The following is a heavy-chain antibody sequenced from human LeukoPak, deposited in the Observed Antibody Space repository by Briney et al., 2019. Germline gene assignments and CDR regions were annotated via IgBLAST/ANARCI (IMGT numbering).Heavy chain of an antibody. V-gene: IGHV3-23*01. CDR3: AKDRGYTGYDSGGIEC. D-gene: IGHD5-12*01. Sequence: SGGSLRLSCAASGFTFRNYAMNWVRQSPGKGLEWVASISYGDGTAFYAGSVKGRFIVSRNNSRSTLYLQMASLRAEDTAIYYCAKDRGYTGYDSGGIECWGQGTLVTVSS. CDR1: GFTFRNYA. CDR2: ISYGDGTA. J-gene: IGHJ4*02.